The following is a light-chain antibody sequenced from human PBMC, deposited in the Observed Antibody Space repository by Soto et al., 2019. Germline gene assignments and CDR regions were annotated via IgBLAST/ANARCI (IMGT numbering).Light chain of an antibody. V-gene: IGKV1-5*01. CDR2: DAS. CDR1: HSISSW. Sequence: DIQMTQSPSTLSASVGDRVTITCRASHSISSWLAWYQQKPGKAPKLLIYDASSLESGVPSRVSGSGSGTEFTLNISILQPDDFATYYCQQYNSYSQGTFGQGTKVDIK. CDR3: QQYNSYSQGT. J-gene: IGKJ1*01.